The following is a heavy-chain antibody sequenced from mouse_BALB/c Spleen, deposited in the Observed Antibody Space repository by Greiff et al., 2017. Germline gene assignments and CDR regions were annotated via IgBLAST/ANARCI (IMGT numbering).Heavy chain of an antibody. CDR2: ISSGSSTI. D-gene: IGHD1-1*01. V-gene: IGHV5-17*02. Sequence: EVMLVESGGGLVQPGGSRKLSCAASGFTFSSFGMHWVRQAPEKGLEWVAYISSGSSTIYYADTVKGRFTISRDNPKNTLFLQMTSLRSEDTAMYYCARRGVGGDYYAMDYWGQGTSVTVSS. J-gene: IGHJ4*01. CDR3: ARRGVGGDYYAMDY. CDR1: GFTFSSFG.